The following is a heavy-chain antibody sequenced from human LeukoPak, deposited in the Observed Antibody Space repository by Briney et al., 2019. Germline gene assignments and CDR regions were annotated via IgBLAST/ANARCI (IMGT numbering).Heavy chain of an antibody. CDR1: GFTFSSYW. Sequence: GGSLRLSCAASGFTFSSYWMHWVRQAPGKGLVWVSRINSDGSSTSYADSVKGRFTISRDNAKNTLYLQMDSLSAEDTAVYYCARAPKDYDFWSGYYDYWGQGTLVTVSS. V-gene: IGHV3-74*01. CDR3: ARAPKDYDFWSGYYDY. D-gene: IGHD3-3*01. J-gene: IGHJ4*02. CDR2: INSDGSST.